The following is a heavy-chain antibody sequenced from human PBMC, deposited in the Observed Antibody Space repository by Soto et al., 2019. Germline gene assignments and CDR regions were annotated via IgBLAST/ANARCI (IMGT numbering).Heavy chain of an antibody. J-gene: IGHJ1*01. D-gene: IGHD3-16*01. Sequence: DVYLVESGGGLVQPGGSLRLSCTASGFTLSSYSMNWVRQAPGKGPEWVSHISSNSDTVDYADSVKGRFTIYRDNARHSLSLHMNSLRAEDTAVYDCARVGLKFLVGGEFFQFWGQGTLVTVSS. CDR1: GFTLSSYS. CDR2: ISSNSDTV. V-gene: IGHV3-48*01. CDR3: ARVGLKFLVGGEFFQF.